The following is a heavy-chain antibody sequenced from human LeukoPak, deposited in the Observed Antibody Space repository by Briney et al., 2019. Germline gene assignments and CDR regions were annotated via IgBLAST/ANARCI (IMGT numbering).Heavy chain of an antibody. CDR3: ARVSFPYSNRRKKYSNYVDYYYMDV. V-gene: IGHV4-4*07. J-gene: IGHJ6*03. CDR2: VYTSGST. Sequence: KPSETLSLTCSVSGGSISGYYWTWIRQPAGKGLEWIGRVYTSGSTHYNPSLKTRLTMSVDTSKNQFSLKLSSVTVADTAVYYCARVSFPYSNRRKKYSNYVDYYYMDVWGKGTTVTVSS. CDR1: GGSISGYY. D-gene: IGHD4-11*01.